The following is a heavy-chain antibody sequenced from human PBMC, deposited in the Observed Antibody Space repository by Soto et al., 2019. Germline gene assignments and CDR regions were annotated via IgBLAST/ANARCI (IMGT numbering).Heavy chain of an antibody. D-gene: IGHD3-22*01. CDR2: ISYDGSNK. Sequence: QVQLVESGGGVVQPGRSLRLSCAASGFTFSSYGMHWVRQAPGKGLEWVAVISYDGSNKYYADSVKGRFTISRDNSKNXLDLQMNSLRAGDTAVYYCAKVAMIVVVITGGFDYWGQGTLVTVSS. CDR1: GFTFSSYG. J-gene: IGHJ4*02. CDR3: AKVAMIVVVITGGFDY. V-gene: IGHV3-30*18.